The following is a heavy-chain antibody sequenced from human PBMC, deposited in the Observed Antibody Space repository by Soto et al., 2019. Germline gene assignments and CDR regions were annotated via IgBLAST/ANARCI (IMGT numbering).Heavy chain of an antibody. Sequence: ASVKVSCKASGYTFTSYGISWVRQAPGQGLEWMGWISAYNGNTNYAQKLQGRVTMTTEKSTSTAYMELRSLRSDDTAVYYCARDTPFGELELRNWFDPWGQGTLVTVSS. J-gene: IGHJ5*02. CDR2: ISAYNGNT. V-gene: IGHV1-18*01. D-gene: IGHD1-7*01. CDR1: GYTFTSYG. CDR3: ARDTPFGELELRNWFDP.